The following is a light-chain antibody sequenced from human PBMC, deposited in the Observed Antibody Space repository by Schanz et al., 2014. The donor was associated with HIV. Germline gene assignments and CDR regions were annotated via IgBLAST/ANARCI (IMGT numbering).Light chain of an antibody. CDR2: NTN. J-gene: IGLJ2*01. CDR3: ALYMGSGISL. CDR1: SGSVSTNDY. Sequence: QTVVTQEPSVSVSPGGTVTLTCGLSSGSVSTNDYPSWYQQIPGQPPRTLIYNTNSRSSGVPGRFSGSILENRAALTISGAQADDESDYYCALYMGSGISLFGGGTKVTVL. V-gene: IGLV8-61*01.